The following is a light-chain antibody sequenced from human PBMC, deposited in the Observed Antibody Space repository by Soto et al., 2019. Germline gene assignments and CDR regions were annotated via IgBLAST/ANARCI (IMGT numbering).Light chain of an antibody. J-gene: IGKJ2*01. Sequence: DTVLTQSPVTLSVSPGGSAILYCRASQTVFSKLAWYQQRPGQPPRLLIYEASTRATGIPARFTGGGSDTEFTLTINSLQSEDFAVYYCQQYSSWPPRYTFGQGTHLEIK. V-gene: IGKV3-15*01. CDR3: QQYSSWPPRYT. CDR1: QTVFSK. CDR2: EAS.